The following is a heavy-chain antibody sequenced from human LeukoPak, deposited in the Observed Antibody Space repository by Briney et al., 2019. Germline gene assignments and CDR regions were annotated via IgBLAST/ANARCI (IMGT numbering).Heavy chain of an antibody. J-gene: IGHJ4*02. CDR3: ARAGDYYSTGDC. V-gene: IGHV3-72*01. CDR1: GFTLSDHS. D-gene: IGHD3-22*01. CDR2: TKNKANSYKN. Sequence: PGGSLRLSCAASGFTLSDHSMDWVRQAPGKGLEWVGRTKNKANSYKNEYAASVKGSFTISRDDSKDSLYLQMNSLKADDTAVYYCARAGDYYSTGDCWGQGTLVTVSS.